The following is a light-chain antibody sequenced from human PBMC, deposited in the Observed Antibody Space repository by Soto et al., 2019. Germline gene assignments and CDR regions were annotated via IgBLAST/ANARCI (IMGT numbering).Light chain of an antibody. CDR2: KAS. J-gene: IGKJ1*01. V-gene: IGKV1-5*03. CDR3: QHYNSYSEA. Sequence: DIQMTQSPSTLSGSVGDRVTITCRASQTISSWLAWYQQKPGKAPKLLIYKASTLKSVVPSRFSGSGSGTEFTPNISSLQSDDFATYYCQHYNSYSEAFGQGTKVELK. CDR1: QTISSW.